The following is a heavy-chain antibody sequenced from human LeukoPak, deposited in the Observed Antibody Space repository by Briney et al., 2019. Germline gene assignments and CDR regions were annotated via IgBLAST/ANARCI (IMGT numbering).Heavy chain of an antibody. V-gene: IGHV3-30*18. J-gene: IGHJ1*01. CDR2: ISYDGSNK. CDR3: AKDPPPIYDSSGYWGGTGFQH. CDR1: GFTFSSYG. Sequence: GGSLRLSCAASGFTFSSYGMHWVRQAPGKGLEWVAVISYDGSNKYYADSVKGRFTISRDNSKNTLYLQMNSLRAEDTAVYYCAKDPPPIYDSSGYWGGTGFQHWGQGTLVTVSS. D-gene: IGHD3-22*01.